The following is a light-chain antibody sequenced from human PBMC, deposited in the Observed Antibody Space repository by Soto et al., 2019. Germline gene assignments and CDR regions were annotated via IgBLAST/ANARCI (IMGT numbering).Light chain of an antibody. CDR2: SVS. Sequence: EVVLTQSPGTLSLSPGEGATLSCRASQSVRGSSLAWYQQKTGQAPRILIYSVSSRATGIPDRFSGSGSGTDFTLTISRLEPEDFAVYYCQQYGALPVTFGPGITVDIK. V-gene: IGKV3-20*01. J-gene: IGKJ3*01. CDR1: QSVRGSS. CDR3: QQYGALPVT.